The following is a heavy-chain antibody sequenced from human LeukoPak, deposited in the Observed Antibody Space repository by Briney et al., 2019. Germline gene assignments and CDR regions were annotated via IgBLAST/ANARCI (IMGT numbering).Heavy chain of an antibody. J-gene: IGHJ6*02. CDR3: ASMLRWSVYYYGMDV. CDR1: GYTFTSYD. Sequence: RASVKASCKASGYTFTSYDINWVRQATGQGLEWMGWMNPNSGNTGYAQKFQGRVTMTRNTSISTAYMELSSLRSEDTAVYYCASMLRWSVYYYGMDVWGQGTTVTVSS. CDR2: MNPNSGNT. V-gene: IGHV1-8*01. D-gene: IGHD4-23*01.